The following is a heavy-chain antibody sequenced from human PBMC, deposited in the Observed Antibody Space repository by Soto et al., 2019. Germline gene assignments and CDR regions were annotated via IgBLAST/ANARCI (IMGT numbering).Heavy chain of an antibody. CDR2: LSGGDDST. Sequence: EVQLLESGGGLVQPGGSLRLSCAASGFTISHFAMSWVRQAPGKGLEWVSTLSGGDDSTYYADSVKDRFTISRDNSKNTLYLQLNSLRAEDTAVYYCAKKYHYGSGTYLYYFDYWGQGTLVTVSS. CDR3: AKKYHYGSGTYLYYFDY. J-gene: IGHJ4*02. D-gene: IGHD3-10*01. CDR1: GFTISHFA. V-gene: IGHV3-23*01.